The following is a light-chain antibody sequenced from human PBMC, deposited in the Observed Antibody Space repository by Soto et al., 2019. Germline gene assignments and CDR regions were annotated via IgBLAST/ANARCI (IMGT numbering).Light chain of an antibody. CDR3: SSYRTSNTLV. CDR2: GNS. Sequence: QSVLTQPPSVSGAPGQRVTISCTGSSSNIGAGYDVHWYQQLPGTAPKLLIYGNSNRPSGVPDRFSGSKSGTSASLAITGLQAEDEADYYCSSYRTSNTLVFGTGTKVTVL. V-gene: IGLV1-40*01. J-gene: IGLJ1*01. CDR1: SSNIGAGYD.